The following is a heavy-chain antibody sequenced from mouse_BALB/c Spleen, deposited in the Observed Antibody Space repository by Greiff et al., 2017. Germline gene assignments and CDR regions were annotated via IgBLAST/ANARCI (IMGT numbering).Heavy chain of an antibody. J-gene: IGHJ4*01. CDR2: ISSGSSTI. CDR3: ASASLYAMDY. V-gene: IGHV5-17*02. D-gene: IGHD6-1*01. Sequence: VQRVESGGGLVQPGGSRKLSCAASGFTFSSFGMHWVRQAPEKGLEWVAYISSGSSTIYYADTVKGRFTISRDNPKNTLFLQMTSLRSEDTAMYYCASASLYAMDYWGQGTSVTVSS. CDR1: GFTFSSFG.